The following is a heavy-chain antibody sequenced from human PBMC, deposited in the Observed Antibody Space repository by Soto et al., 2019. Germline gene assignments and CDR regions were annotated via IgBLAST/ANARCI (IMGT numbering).Heavy chain of an antibody. CDR3: ARAQYYDSSGYYYYYYYGMGV. J-gene: IGHJ6*02. D-gene: IGHD3-22*01. Sequence: PSETLSLTCAVSGGSISSSNWWSWVRQPPGKGLEWIGEIYHSGSTNYNPSLKSRVTISVDKSKNQFSLKLSSVTAADTAVYYCARAQYYDSSGYYYYYYYGMGVWGQGTTVTVSS. CDR1: GGSISSSNW. CDR2: IYHSGST. V-gene: IGHV4-4*02.